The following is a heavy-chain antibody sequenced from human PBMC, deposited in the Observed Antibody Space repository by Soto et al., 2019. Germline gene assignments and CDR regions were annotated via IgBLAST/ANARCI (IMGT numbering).Heavy chain of an antibody. CDR3: ARSMTTVTTNDY. D-gene: IGHD4-17*01. Sequence: PSETLSLTCAVSGGSISSGGYSWSWIRQPPGKGLEWIGYIYHSGSTYYNPSLKSRVTISVDRSKNQFSLKLSSVTAADTAVYFWARSMTTVTTNDYWGQGSLVTVSS. CDR1: GGSISSGGYS. V-gene: IGHV4-30-2*01. CDR2: IYHSGST. J-gene: IGHJ4*02.